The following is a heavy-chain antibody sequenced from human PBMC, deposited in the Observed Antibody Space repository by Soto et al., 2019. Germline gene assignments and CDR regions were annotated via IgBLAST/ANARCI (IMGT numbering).Heavy chain of an antibody. D-gene: IGHD1-7*01. CDR1: GYTFTSYG. CDR3: ARDPKYNWNYVDYYYGMDV. Sequence: ASVKVSCKASGYTFTSYGIIWVRQAPGQGLEWMGWISAYNGDTNYAQNLQGRLTMTTDTSTSTVYMELRSLRSDDTAVYYCARDPKYNWNYVDYYYGMDVWGQGTTVTVSS. V-gene: IGHV1-18*01. CDR2: ISAYNGDT. J-gene: IGHJ6*02.